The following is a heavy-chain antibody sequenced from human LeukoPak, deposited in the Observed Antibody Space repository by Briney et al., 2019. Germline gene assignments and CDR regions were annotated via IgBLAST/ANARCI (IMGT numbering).Heavy chain of an antibody. Sequence: GGSLTLSCAASGFSFSEWWMQWLRHAPGEGLVWLSHMNRDGSRIIYADSAKGRFTISRDNAKKMLYLQMNSLRDEDTAVYYCARENYFGLDVWGQGTTVTVSS. CDR1: GFSFSEWW. CDR2: MNRDGSRI. J-gene: IGHJ6*02. CDR3: ARENYFGLDV. V-gene: IGHV3-74*01.